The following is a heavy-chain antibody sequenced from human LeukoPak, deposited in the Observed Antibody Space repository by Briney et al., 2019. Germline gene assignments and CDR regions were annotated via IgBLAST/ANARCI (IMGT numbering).Heavy chain of an antibody. D-gene: IGHD3-10*01. CDR3: AKDQIGHGRFDY. Sequence: GGSLRLSCAASGFTFSSYGMHWVHQAPGKGLEWVAVISYDGSNKYYADSVKGRFTISRDNSKNTLYLQMNSLRAEDTAVYYCAKDQIGHGRFDYWGQGTLVTVSS. CDR1: GFTFSSYG. V-gene: IGHV3-30*18. CDR2: ISYDGSNK. J-gene: IGHJ4*02.